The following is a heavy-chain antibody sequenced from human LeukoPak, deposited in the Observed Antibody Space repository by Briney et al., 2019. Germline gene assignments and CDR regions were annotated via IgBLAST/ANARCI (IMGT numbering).Heavy chain of an antibody. J-gene: IGHJ4*02. CDR3: ARGGIAARSPYLGY. CDR1: GGSFSGYY. Sequence: SETLSLTCAVYGGSFSGYYWSWIRQPPGKGLEWIGEINHSGSTNYNPSLKSRVTISVDTSKNRFSLKLSSVTAADTAVYYCARGGIAARSPYLGYWGQGTLVTVSS. CDR2: INHSGST. V-gene: IGHV4-34*01. D-gene: IGHD6-6*01.